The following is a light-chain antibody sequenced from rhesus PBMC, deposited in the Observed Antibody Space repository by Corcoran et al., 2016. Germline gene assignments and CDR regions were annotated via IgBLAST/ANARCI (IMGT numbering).Light chain of an antibody. CDR2: KAS. J-gene: IGKJ4*01. V-gene: IGKV1-74*01. CDR1: ENVNNY. CDR3: QHGYGAPLT. Sequence: DIQMTQSPSSLSASVGDRVTITCRASENVNNYLNWYQQKPGKAPKLLSYKASTVQSGVPTRFSGSGSGTDYTCTISSLQPEDVATYYCQHGYGAPLTFGGGTKVELK.